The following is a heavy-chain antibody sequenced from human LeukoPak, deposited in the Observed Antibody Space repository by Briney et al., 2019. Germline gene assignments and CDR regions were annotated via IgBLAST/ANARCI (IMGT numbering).Heavy chain of an antibody. Sequence: GGSLRLPCAASGFTFSTHWMIWVRQAPGKGLEWVANIKQDGSEKYYVDSVKGRFIISRDNAKNSLYLQMNSLRAEDTAVYYCANALGAHYFDSWGQGTLVTVSS. V-gene: IGHV3-7*05. CDR1: GFTFSTHW. CDR2: IKQDGSEK. J-gene: IGHJ4*02. D-gene: IGHD1-26*01. CDR3: ANALGAHYFDS.